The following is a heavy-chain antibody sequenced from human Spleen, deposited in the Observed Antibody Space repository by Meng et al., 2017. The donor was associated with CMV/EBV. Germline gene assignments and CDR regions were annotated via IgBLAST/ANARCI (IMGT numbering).Heavy chain of an antibody. D-gene: IGHD1-26*01. V-gene: IGHV3-20*04. CDR3: ARDYGSGTYLGLDS. CDR1: GFTFDDYG. J-gene: IGHJ4*02. Sequence: GGSLRLSCAASGFTFDDYGMSWVRQAPGKGLEWVSGINWNGGSTGYADSVKGRFTISRDNAKNSLYLQMNSLRAEDTAIYYCARDYGSGTYLGLDSWGQGTLVTVSS. CDR2: INWNGGST.